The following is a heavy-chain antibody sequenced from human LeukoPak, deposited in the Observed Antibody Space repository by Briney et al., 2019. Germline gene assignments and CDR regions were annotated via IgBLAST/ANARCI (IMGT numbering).Heavy chain of an antibody. CDR1: GGSISSYY. Sequence: SETLSLTCTVSGGSISSYYWSWIRQPPGKGLEWIGHIYTSGSANYNPSLKSRVTMSVDTSKNQFSLKLNSVTAADTAVYYCAKDCEKQLVRPGGFDYWGQGTLVTVSS. D-gene: IGHD6-6*01. V-gene: IGHV4-4*07. CDR2: IYTSGSA. CDR3: AKDCEKQLVRPGGFDY. J-gene: IGHJ4*02.